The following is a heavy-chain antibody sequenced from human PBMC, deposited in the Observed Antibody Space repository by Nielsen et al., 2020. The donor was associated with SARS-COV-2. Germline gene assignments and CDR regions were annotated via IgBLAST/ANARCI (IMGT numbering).Heavy chain of an antibody. CDR3: ARVRSSSSVYYYYYMDV. CDR2: IYYSGST. Sequence: SETLSLTCTVSGGSISSGGYYWSWIRQHPGKGLEWIGYIYYSGSTYYNPSLKSRVTISVDTSKNQFSLKPSSVTAADTAVYYCARVRSSSSVYYYYYMDVWGKGTTVTVSS. CDR1: GGSISSGGYY. V-gene: IGHV4-31*03. D-gene: IGHD6-6*01. J-gene: IGHJ6*03.